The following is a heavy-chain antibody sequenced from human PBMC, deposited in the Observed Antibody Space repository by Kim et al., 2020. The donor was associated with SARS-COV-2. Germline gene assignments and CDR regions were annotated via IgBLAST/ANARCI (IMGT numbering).Heavy chain of an antibody. J-gene: IGHJ3*02. CDR2: IYYSGST. V-gene: IGHV4-61*01. CDR1: GGSVSSGSYY. CDR3: ARDIGLTSVWGSYDAFDI. Sequence: SETLSLTCTVSGGSVSSGSYYWSWIRQPPGKGLEWIGYIYYSGSTNYNPSLKSRVTISVDTSKNQFSLKLSSVTAADTAVYYCARDIGLTSVWGSYDAFDIWGQGTMVTVSS. D-gene: IGHD3-16*01.